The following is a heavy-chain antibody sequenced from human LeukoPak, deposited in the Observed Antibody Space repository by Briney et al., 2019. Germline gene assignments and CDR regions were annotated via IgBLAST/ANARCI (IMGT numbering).Heavy chain of an antibody. CDR3: AKDRSGSYYGFDY. Sequence: SGGSLRLSCAASGFTFSSYAMSWVRQAPGKGLEWVSAISGSGGSTYYADSVKGRFTISRDNSKNTLYLQMNSLRVEDTAVYYCAKDRSGSYYGFDYWGQGTLVTVSS. CDR2: ISGSGGST. D-gene: IGHD1-26*01. J-gene: IGHJ4*02. CDR1: GFTFSSYA. V-gene: IGHV3-23*01.